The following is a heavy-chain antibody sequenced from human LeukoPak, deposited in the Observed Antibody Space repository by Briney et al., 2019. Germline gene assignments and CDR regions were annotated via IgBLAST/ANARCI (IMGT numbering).Heavy chain of an antibody. CDR3: ARDQPDDYYYYYMDV. Sequence: SGTLSLTCAVSGGSISSSNWWSWVRQPPGKGLEWIGEIYHSGSTNYNPSLKSRVTISVDKSKNQFSLKLSSVTAADTAVYYCARDQPDDYYYYYMDVWGKGTTVTVSS. D-gene: IGHD1-14*01. V-gene: IGHV4-4*02. J-gene: IGHJ6*03. CDR1: GGSISSSNW. CDR2: IYHSGST.